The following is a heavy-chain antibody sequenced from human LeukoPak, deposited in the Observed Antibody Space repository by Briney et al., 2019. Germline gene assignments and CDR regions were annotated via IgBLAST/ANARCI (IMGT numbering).Heavy chain of an antibody. V-gene: IGHV7-4-1*02. CDR3: AREYCSGGSCYEYY. CDR2: INTNTGTP. J-gene: IGHJ4*02. CDR1: GYTFTSYA. D-gene: IGHD2-15*01. Sequence: HGASVKVSCKASGYTFTSYAMNWVRQAPGQGLEWMGWINTNTGTPTYAQGFTGRFVFSLDTSVSTAYLQISSLKAEDTAVYYCAREYCSGGSCYEYYWGQGTLVTVSS.